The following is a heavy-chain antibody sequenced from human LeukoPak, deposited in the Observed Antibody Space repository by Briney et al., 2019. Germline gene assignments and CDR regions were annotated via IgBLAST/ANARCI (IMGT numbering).Heavy chain of an antibody. Sequence: ASVKVSCKASGYTFTSYAMHWVRQAPGQRLEWMGWINAGNGNTKYSQKFQGRVTITRDTSASTAYMELSSLRSEDTAVYYCARDLHSSSWYDDAFDIWGQGTMVTVSS. CDR1: GYTFTSYA. J-gene: IGHJ3*02. CDR2: INAGNGNT. D-gene: IGHD6-13*01. CDR3: ARDLHSSSWYDDAFDI. V-gene: IGHV1-3*01.